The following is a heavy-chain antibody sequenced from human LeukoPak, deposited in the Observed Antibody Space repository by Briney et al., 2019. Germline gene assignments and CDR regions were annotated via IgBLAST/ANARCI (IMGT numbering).Heavy chain of an antibody. CDR1: GFTFSSYW. J-gene: IGHJ4*02. D-gene: IGHD2-15*01. Sequence: PGGSLRLSCAASGFTFSSYWMHWVRHAPGKGLVWVSRINSDGSSTSYADSVKGRFTISRDNAKDTLYLQMNSLRAEDTAVYYCASTVVVFPQSLSGNDYRGQGTLVTVSS. CDR2: INSDGSST. V-gene: IGHV3-74*01. CDR3: ASTVVVFPQSLSGNDY.